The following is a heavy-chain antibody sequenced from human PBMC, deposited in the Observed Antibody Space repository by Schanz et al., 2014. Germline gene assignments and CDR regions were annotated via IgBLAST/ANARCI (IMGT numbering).Heavy chain of an antibody. V-gene: IGHV3-33*08. J-gene: IGHJ4*02. CDR3: AKTSVLYPWGYFDY. CDR1: GFSFSSYS. CDR2: IWYDGSNK. Sequence: VQLLESGGGLVQPGGSLRLSCAASGFSFSSYSLNWVRQAPGKGLEWVAVIWYDGSNKYYADSVKGRFTISRDNSKNTLFLQMNSLRAEDTAVYYCAKTSVLYPWGYFDYWGQGTLVTVSS. D-gene: IGHD2-8*01.